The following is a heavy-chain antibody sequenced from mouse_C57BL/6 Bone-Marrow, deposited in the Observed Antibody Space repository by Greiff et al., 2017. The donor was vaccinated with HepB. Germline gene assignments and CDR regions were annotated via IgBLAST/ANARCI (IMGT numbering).Heavy chain of an antibody. CDR3: ARNGDYEEGFDY. J-gene: IGHJ2*01. Sequence: VQLQQPGAELVRPGSSVKLSCKVSGYTFTSYWMHWVQQRPIQGLEWIGNIDPTDSETHYNQKFKDKATLTVDKSTRTAYMQLGSLTSEDSAVYYCARNGDYEEGFDYWGQGTTLTVSS. CDR1: GYTFTSYW. CDR2: IDPTDSET. D-gene: IGHD2-13*01. V-gene: IGHV1-52*01.